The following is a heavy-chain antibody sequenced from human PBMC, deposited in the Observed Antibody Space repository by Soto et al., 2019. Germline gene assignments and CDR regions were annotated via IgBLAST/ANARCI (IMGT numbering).Heavy chain of an antibody. D-gene: IGHD4-17*01. CDR2: IYYSGCT. CDR1: GGSISSYY. Sequence: SETLSLTCTVSGGSISSYYWSWIRQPPGKGLEWIGYIYYSGCTNYNPSLKSRVTISVDTSKNQFSLKLSSVTAADTAVYYCARTHDYGDYVSWFDPWGQGTLVTVSS. CDR3: ARTHDYGDYVSWFDP. J-gene: IGHJ5*02. V-gene: IGHV4-59*01.